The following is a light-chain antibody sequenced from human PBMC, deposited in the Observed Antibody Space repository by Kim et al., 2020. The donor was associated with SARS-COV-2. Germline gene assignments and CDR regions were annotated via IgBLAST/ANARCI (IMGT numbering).Light chain of an antibody. CDR1: QSPLSSKGQSY. CDR3: MQTLRTPT. V-gene: IGKV2-28*01. J-gene: IGKJ1*01. Sequence: DIVMTQSPLFLSVTPGEPASISCRSSQSPLSSKGQSYLDWYLQKPGQSPQLLIYLGSNRASGVPERFSGSGSGTDFTLKISGVEAGDVVFYYCMQTLRTPTFGRRTTVDIK. CDR2: LGS.